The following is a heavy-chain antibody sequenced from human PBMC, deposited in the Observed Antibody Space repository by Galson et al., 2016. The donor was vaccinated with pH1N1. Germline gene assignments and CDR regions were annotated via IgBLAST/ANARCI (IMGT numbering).Heavy chain of an antibody. CDR3: AKGPRGVVVVAATH. V-gene: IGHV3-23*01. Sequence: SLRLSCAASGFSFSSSSMNWVRQAPGKGLEWVSGISDSGSSTYYADSVKGRFTISRDNSKNTVYLQMNSLRAEDTAVYYCAKGPRGVVVVAATHWGQGTLVTVSS. J-gene: IGHJ4*02. CDR2: ISDSGSST. CDR1: GFSFSSSS. D-gene: IGHD2-15*01.